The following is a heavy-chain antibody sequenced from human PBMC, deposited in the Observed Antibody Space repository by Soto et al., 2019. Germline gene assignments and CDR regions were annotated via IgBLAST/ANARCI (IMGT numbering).Heavy chain of an antibody. Sequence: PGGSLRLSCAASGFTVSSNYMSCVRQAPGKGLEWVSVIYSGGSTYYADSVKGRFTISRDNSKNTLYLQMNSLRAEDTAVYYCARSKPQGIAAAALFDYWGQGSLVTVSS. CDR1: GFTVSSNY. CDR3: ARSKPQGIAAAALFDY. J-gene: IGHJ4*02. D-gene: IGHD6-13*01. CDR2: IYSGGST. V-gene: IGHV3-53*01.